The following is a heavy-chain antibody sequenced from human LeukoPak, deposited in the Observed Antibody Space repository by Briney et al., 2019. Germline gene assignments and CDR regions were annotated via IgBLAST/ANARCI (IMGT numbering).Heavy chain of an antibody. CDR1: GFTFSSYA. Sequence: GRSLRLSCAASGFTFSSYAMHWVRQAPGKGLEWVAVISYDGSNKYYADSVKGRFTISRDNAKNSLYLQMNSLRAEDTALYYCAKDLRIYYYYYGMDVWGQGTTVTASS. CDR3: AKDLRIYYYYYGMDV. V-gene: IGHV3-30-3*01. CDR2: ISYDGSNK. D-gene: IGHD3-10*01. J-gene: IGHJ6*02.